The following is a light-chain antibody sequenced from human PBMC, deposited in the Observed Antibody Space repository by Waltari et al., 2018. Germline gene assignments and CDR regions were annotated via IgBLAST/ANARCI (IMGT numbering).Light chain of an antibody. CDR3: QQYYNTPFT. CDR2: WAS. J-gene: IGKJ3*01. V-gene: IGKV4-1*01. CDR1: QSVLYSSNNKKY. Sequence: DIVMTQSPDSLAVSLGERATINCKSSQSVLYSSNNKKYLTWYQKKPGQPPKRLIYWASTRESGVPDRFSGSGSGTDFTLTVSSLQAEDVAVYYCQQYYNTPFTFGPGTKVDVK.